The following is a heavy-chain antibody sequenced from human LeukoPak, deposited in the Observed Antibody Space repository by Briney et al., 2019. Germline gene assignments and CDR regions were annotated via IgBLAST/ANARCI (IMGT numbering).Heavy chain of an antibody. CDR2: IKQDGSEK. Sequence: GGSLRLSCAASGFTFSSYWMSWVRQAPGKGLEWVANIKQDGSEKYYVDSVKGRFTISRDNAKNSLYLQMNSLRAEDTAVYYCARWGPYDILTGRINWGQGTLVTVSS. J-gene: IGHJ4*02. V-gene: IGHV3-7*03. CDR3: ARWGPYDILTGRIN. D-gene: IGHD3-9*01. CDR1: GFTFSSYW.